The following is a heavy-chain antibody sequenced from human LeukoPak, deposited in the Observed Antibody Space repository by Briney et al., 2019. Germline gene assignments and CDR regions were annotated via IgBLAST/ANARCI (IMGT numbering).Heavy chain of an antibody. V-gene: IGHV3-23*01. CDR2: ISDSGTGT. CDR3: AKDHIRRDGYSDFDY. CDR1: GFTFSSYA. D-gene: IGHD5-24*01. Sequence: GGSLRLSCAASGFTFSSYAMSWVRQAPGKVLEWVSGISDSGTGTYYADSVKGRFTISRDNSKNTLFLQMNSMRAEDTAVYYCAKDHIRRDGYSDFDYWGQGTLVTVSS. J-gene: IGHJ4*02.